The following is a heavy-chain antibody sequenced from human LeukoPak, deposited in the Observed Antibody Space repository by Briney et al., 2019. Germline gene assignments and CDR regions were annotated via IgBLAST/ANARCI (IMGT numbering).Heavy chain of an antibody. Sequence: ASVKVSCKASGYTFTGYYMHWVRQVPGQGLEWMGRINPYSGGTNYVQKFQGRVTMTRDTSISTAYMELSGLRSDDTAVYYCAREQQQLGATYYFDYWGQGALVTVSS. CDR1: GYTFTGYY. CDR3: AREQQQLGATYYFDY. D-gene: IGHD6-13*01. CDR2: INPYSGGT. V-gene: IGHV1-2*06. J-gene: IGHJ4*02.